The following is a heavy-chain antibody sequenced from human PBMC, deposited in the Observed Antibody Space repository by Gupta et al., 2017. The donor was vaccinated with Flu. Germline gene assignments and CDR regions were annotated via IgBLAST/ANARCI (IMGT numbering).Heavy chain of an antibody. J-gene: IGHJ4*02. D-gene: IGHD2-15*01. Sequence: FSSYGMHWVRQAPGKGLEWVAVISYDGSNKYYADSVKGRFTISRDNSKNTLYLQMNSLRAEDTAVYYCAKLGCSGGSCYRLLGSIDYWGQGTLVTVSS. V-gene: IGHV3-30*18. CDR3: AKLGCSGGSCYRLLGSIDY. CDR1: FSSYG. CDR2: ISYDGSNK.